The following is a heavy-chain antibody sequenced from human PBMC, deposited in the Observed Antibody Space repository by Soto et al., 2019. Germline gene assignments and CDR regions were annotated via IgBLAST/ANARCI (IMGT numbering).Heavy chain of an antibody. CDR2: IYYSGST. CDR1: GGSISSYY. V-gene: IGHV4-59*12. J-gene: IGHJ4*02. Sequence: SETLSLTCTVSGGSISSYYWSWFRQPPGKGLEWIGYIYYSGSTNYNPSLKSRVTISVDTSKNQFSLKLSSVTAADTAVYYCATRRSPRKHFDYWGQGTLVTVSS. CDR3: ATRRSPRKHFDY.